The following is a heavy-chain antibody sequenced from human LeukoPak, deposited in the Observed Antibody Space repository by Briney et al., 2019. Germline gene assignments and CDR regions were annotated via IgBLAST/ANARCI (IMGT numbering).Heavy chain of an antibody. CDR3: ARVEGSDWYLYYLDY. CDR1: GFTFRSYS. Sequence: GRSLRLSCAASGFTFRSYSMNWVRQAPGKGLEWVSSISSSSSYIYYADSVKGRFTISRDNAKNSLYLQMNSLRAEDTAVYYCARVEGSDWYLYYLDYWGQGTLVTVSS. CDR2: ISSSSSYI. D-gene: IGHD6-19*01. V-gene: IGHV3-21*01. J-gene: IGHJ4*02.